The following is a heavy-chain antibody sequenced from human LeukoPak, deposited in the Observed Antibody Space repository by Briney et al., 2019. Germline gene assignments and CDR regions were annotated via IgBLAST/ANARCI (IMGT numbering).Heavy chain of an antibody. V-gene: IGHV4-59*01. CDR3: ARVSSGYYYYYGVDV. Sequence: SETLSLTCTVSGGSISSYYWSWIRQPPGKGLEWIGYIYYSGSTNYNPSLKSRVTISVDTSKNRFSLKLSSVTAADTAVYYCARVSSGYYYYYGVDVWGQGTTVTVSS. CDR2: IYYSGST. CDR1: GGSISSYY. J-gene: IGHJ6*02. D-gene: IGHD6-19*01.